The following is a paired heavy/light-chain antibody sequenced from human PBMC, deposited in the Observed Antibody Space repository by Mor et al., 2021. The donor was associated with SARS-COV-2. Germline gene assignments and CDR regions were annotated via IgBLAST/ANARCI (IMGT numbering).Heavy chain of an antibody. J-gene: IGHJ6*02. CDR3: TTGKTQLRFLESIYYYYGMDV. D-gene: IGHD3-3*01. CDR1: GLTFSNAW. CDR2: IRPKTDGGTT. V-gene: IGHV3-15*01. Sequence: EVQLVESGGGLVKPGGSLRLSCAASGLTFSNAWMSWVRQAPGKGLEWVGRIRPKTDGGTTDYVAPVKGRFTISRDDSKNTLYLQMNSLKIEDTAVYYCTTGKTQLRFLESIYYYYGMDVWGQGTTVTVSS.
Light chain of an antibody. Sequence: QAVVTQEPSLTVSPGGTVTLTCGSSTGTVTSGHYPYWFQQKSGQAPRTLIYDTSNKHSWTPARFSGSLLGGKAALTLSGAQPEDEAEYYCLLSYSGGRLLVFGGGTKLTVL. V-gene: IGLV7-46*01. J-gene: IGLJ2*01. CDR1: TGTVTSGHY. CDR3: LLSYSGGRLLV. CDR2: DTS.